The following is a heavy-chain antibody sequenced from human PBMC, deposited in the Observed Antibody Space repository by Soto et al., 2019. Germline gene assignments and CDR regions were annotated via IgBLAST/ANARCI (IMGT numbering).Heavy chain of an antibody. CDR1: GYSFADYW. CDR3: ATLDYVRLMRGLDWFDT. V-gene: IGHV5-51*01. D-gene: IGHD3-10*02. J-gene: IGHJ5*02. Sequence: GESLKISCKGSGYSFADYWIAWVRQKPGKGLEWMGMIYPGDSDTRYSPSFQGQVTISADKSIGTAYLQWSSLKASDTAMYYCATLDYVRLMRGLDWFDTWGPGTLVTVSS. CDR2: IYPGDSDT.